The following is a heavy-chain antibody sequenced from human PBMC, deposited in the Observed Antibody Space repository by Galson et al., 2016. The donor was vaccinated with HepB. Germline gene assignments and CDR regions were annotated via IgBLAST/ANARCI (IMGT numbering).Heavy chain of an antibody. Sequence: SVKVSCKVSGYTLTELSMHWVRQAPGKGLEWMGGFDPEDGETMYAQKFQGRVTMTEDTSTDTAYMELSSLRSEDTAVYYCATPHYISSWTRIFQQWGQGTLVTVSS. J-gene: IGHJ1*01. D-gene: IGHD6-13*01. CDR2: FDPEDGET. CDR1: GYTLTELS. V-gene: IGHV1-24*01. CDR3: ATPHYISSWTRIFQQ.